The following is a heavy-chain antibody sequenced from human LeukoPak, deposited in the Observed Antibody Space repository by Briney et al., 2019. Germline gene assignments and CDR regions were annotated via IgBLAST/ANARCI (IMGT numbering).Heavy chain of an antibody. J-gene: IGHJ4*02. Sequence: GGSLRLSCAASGFTFSSYTMNWVRQAPGKGLEWVSYISSSSSTKYYSDSVKGRFTISRDNAKSSLYLQMNSLRAEDTAVYYCARDFNAYYGSRWGQGTLVTVSS. D-gene: IGHD3-16*01. CDR1: GFTFSSYT. CDR2: ISSSSSTK. V-gene: IGHV3-48*01. CDR3: ARDFNAYYGSR.